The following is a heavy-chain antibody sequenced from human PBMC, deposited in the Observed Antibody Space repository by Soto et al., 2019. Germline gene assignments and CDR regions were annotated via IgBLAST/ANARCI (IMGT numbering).Heavy chain of an antibody. Sequence: ASVKVSCKASGYTFTSYYMHWVRQAPGQGLEWMGIINPSGGSTSYAQKFQGRVTMTRDTSTSTVYMELSSLRSEDTAVYYCAREGRELAAAYVVPAAIVGEDYYYYGMDVWGQGTTVTVSS. V-gene: IGHV1-46*01. D-gene: IGHD2-2*02. CDR2: INPSGGST. J-gene: IGHJ6*02. CDR1: GYTFTSYY. CDR3: AREGRELAAAYVVPAAIVGEDYYYYGMDV.